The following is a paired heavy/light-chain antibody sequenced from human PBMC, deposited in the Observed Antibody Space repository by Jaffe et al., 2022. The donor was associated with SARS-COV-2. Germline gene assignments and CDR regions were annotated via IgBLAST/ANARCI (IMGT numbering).Light chain of an antibody. CDR3: GTWDSSLSAGV. J-gene: IGLJ1*01. CDR2: ENN. Sequence: QSVLTQPPSVSAAPGQKVTISCSGSSSNIGNNYVSWYQQLPGTAPELLIYENNKRPSRIADRFSGSKSGTSATLGITGLQTGDEADYYCGTWDSSLSAGVFGTGTKVTVL. V-gene: IGLV1-51*02. CDR1: SSNIGNNY.
Heavy chain of an antibody. Sequence: QVRLVESGGGVVQPGRSLRLSCAASGFTFSSYAMHWVRQAAGKGLEWVAAISYDGSKTKYADSVKGRFTISRDNSKNTLFLQMNSLRAEDTAVYYCARDTEAVVLVSMCGYDWGQGTLVTVSS. CDR2: ISYDGSKT. J-gene: IGHJ4*02. V-gene: IGHV3-30*04. CDR1: GFTFSSYA. CDR3: ARDTEAVVLVSMCGYD. D-gene: IGHD3-10*02.